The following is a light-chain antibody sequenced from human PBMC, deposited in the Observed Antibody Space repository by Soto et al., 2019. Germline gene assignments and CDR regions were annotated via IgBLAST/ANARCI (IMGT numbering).Light chain of an antibody. CDR2: RNN. V-gene: IGLV1-44*01. CDR3: AAWDDSLNGPV. Sequence: QSVLTRPPSASGTPGQRVTISCSGSSPNIGTNSVNSYQQLPGTAPKLLIYRNNERPSGVPDRFSGSKSGTSASLAISGHQPDDEAHYYCAAWDDSLNGPVFGGGTKLTVL. J-gene: IGLJ2*01. CDR1: SPNIGTNS.